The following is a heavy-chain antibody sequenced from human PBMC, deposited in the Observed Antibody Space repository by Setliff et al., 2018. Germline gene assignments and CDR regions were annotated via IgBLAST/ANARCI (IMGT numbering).Heavy chain of an antibody. CDR3: ARGPLDFVVVPAAAKFDY. CDR1: GYTFTSSG. V-gene: IGHV1-18*01. CDR2: ISAYNGYI. J-gene: IGHJ4*02. Sequence: ASVKVSCKASGYTFTSSGISWVRQAPGQGLEWMGWISAYNGYIVYAQKLQGRVTMTTDTSTSTAYMELRSLRSDDTAVYYCARGPLDFVVVPAAAKFDYWGQGTLVTVSS. D-gene: IGHD2-2*01.